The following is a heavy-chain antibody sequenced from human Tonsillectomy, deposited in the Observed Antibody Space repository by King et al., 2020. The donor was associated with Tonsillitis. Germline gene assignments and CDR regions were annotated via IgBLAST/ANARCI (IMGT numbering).Heavy chain of an antibody. V-gene: IGHV1-8*01. CDR3: VAGAASYDWAGFDP. D-gene: IGHD3-10*01. CDR2: MIPNSGNT. J-gene: IGHJ5*02. CDR1: GYTFTSYD. Sequence: QLVQSGAEVKKPGASVKVSCKDSGYTFTSYDINWVRQATGQGLEWMGWMIPNSGNTGNAQKFQGRVTMTRNTSISTAYMELRSLRSEDTAIYYCVAGAASYDWAGFDPWGQGTLVTVSS.